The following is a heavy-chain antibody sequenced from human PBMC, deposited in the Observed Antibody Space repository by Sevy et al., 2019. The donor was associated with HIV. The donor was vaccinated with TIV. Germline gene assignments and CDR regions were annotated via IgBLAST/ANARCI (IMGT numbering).Heavy chain of an antibody. CDR3: ARDLPPSATTVAHFDC. J-gene: IGHJ4*02. CDR2: ISNSGTPM. V-gene: IGHV3-48*03. Sequence: GGSLRLSCVASGFTFSSYEMNWVRQAPGKGLEWVSYISNSGTPMYYSDSVKGRFTISRDNARNSLYLQMNSLRAEDTAVYYCARDLPPSATTVAHFDCWGQGTLVTVSS. CDR1: GFTFSSYE. D-gene: IGHD4-17*01.